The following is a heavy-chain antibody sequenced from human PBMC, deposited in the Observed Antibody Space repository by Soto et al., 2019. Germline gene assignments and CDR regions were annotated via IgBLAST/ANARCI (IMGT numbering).Heavy chain of an antibody. J-gene: IGHJ4*02. Sequence: ASVKVSCKASGYTFTGYYMHWVRQAPGQGLEWMGWINPNSGGTNYAQKFQCWVTMTRDTSISTAYMELSRLRSDDTAVYYCARRERYCSGGSCLYDYWGQGTLVTVSS. CDR2: INPNSGGT. D-gene: IGHD2-15*01. CDR3: ARRERYCSGGSCLYDY. CDR1: GYTFTGYY. V-gene: IGHV1-2*04.